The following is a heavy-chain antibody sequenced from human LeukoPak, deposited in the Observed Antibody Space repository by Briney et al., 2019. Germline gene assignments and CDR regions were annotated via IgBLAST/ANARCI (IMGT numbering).Heavy chain of an antibody. D-gene: IGHD2-21*01. CDR1: GGTFSSYA. J-gene: IGHJ4*02. V-gene: IGHV1-69*06. CDR2: IIPIFGTA. CDR3: ATDHIVVAKYYFDY. Sequence: GASVKVSCKASGGTFSSYAISWVRQAPGQGLEWMGGIIPIFGTAIYAQKFQGRVTMTEDTSTDTAYMELSSLRSEDTAVYYCATDHIVVAKYYFDYWGQGTLVTVSS.